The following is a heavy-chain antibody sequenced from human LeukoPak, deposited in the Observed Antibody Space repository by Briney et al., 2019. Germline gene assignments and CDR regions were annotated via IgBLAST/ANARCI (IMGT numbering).Heavy chain of an antibody. Sequence: PSETLSLTCTVSGATITSYFWAWIRQPPGKGLECLGYIYYSGTSNFNPSLRSRLTISVDTSKNQLSLNLNSVPAADTALYYCARVGFTRRVSAPSVAFDIWGRGTMVTVSS. D-gene: IGHD1-26*01. CDR3: ARVGFTRRVSAPSVAFDI. V-gene: IGHV4-59*08. J-gene: IGHJ3*02. CDR2: IYYSGTS. CDR1: GATITSYF.